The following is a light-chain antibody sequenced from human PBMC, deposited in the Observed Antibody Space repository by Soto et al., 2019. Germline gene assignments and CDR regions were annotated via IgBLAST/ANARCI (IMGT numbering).Light chain of an antibody. CDR2: DAS. Sequence: EVVLKQSLATLSLSPGERATLSCRASQYVSSFLAWYQQKAGQAPRLLIYDASHRATGIPARFSGSGSGTDFTLTISRLEPEDFAVYYCQQYSNCLPVTFGQGTKVDVK. V-gene: IGKV3-11*01. J-gene: IGKJ1*01. CDR1: QYVSSF. CDR3: QQYSNCLPVT.